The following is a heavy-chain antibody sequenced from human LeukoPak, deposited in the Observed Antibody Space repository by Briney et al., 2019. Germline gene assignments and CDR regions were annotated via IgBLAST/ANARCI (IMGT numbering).Heavy chain of an antibody. CDR3: ARSCRDGYRDFDY. Sequence: SGESLKISCKGSGYSFTSYWIGWVRQMPGKGLELMGIIYPGDSDTRYSPSFQGQVTISADKSISTAYLQWSSLKASDTAMYYCARSCRDGYRDFDYWGQGTLVTVSS. D-gene: IGHD5-24*01. J-gene: IGHJ4*02. V-gene: IGHV5-51*01. CDR1: GYSFTSYW. CDR2: IYPGDSDT.